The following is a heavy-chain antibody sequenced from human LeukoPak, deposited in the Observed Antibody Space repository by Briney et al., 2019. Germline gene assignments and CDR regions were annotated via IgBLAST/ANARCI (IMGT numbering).Heavy chain of an antibody. D-gene: IGHD3-10*01. CDR2: ISGSGGST. V-gene: IGHV3-23*01. CDR1: GFTFSNYA. Sequence: QSGGSLRLSCAASGFTFSNYAMSWVRQAPGKGLEWVSVISGSGGSTYYVDSVQGRFTISRDNSKNTLLLQMDSLRAEDTAVYYCAKGGFGRPFDYWGQGTLVTVSS. CDR3: AKGGFGRPFDY. J-gene: IGHJ4*02.